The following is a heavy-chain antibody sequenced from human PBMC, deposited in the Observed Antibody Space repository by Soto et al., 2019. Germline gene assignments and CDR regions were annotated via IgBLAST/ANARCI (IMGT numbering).Heavy chain of an antibody. J-gene: IGHJ6*03. D-gene: IGHD2-2*01. CDR3: ARDFASSAPFYEIVPIYYMDG. CDR1: GYTFTAYY. CDR2: INPNSGGT. V-gene: IGHV1-2*06. Sequence: ASVKVSCKASGYTFTAYYIHWVRQAPGQGLEWMGRINPNSGGTKYAQKFQGRVTMTRDTSISTAYMEVSRLRSDDTAVYYCARDFASSAPFYEIVPIYYMDGWGKGTTVTVSS.